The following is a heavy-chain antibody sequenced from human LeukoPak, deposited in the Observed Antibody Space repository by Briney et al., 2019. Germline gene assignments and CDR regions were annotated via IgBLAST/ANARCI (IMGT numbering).Heavy chain of an antibody. V-gene: IGHV4-39*07. Sequence: SETLSLTCAVSGGSISSTSYYWAWIRQPPGKGLEWIGEINHSGSTNYNPSLKSRVTISVDTSKNQFSLKLSSVTAVDTAVYYCARVGALGYCSSTSCPVYYYGMDVWGKGTTVTVSS. J-gene: IGHJ6*04. D-gene: IGHD2-2*01. CDR2: INHSGST. CDR1: GGSISSTSYY. CDR3: ARVGALGYCSSTSCPVYYYGMDV.